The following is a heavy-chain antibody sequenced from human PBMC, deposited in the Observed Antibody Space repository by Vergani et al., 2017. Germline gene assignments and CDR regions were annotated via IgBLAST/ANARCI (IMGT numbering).Heavy chain of an antibody. V-gene: IGHV1-69-2*01. CDR1: GYTFTDHY. D-gene: IGHD4-17*01. CDR3: ATPQTVTTGGMEV. J-gene: IGHJ6*02. CDR2: VDPEDGET. Sequence: EVQLVQSGAEVKKPGATMQISCKVSGYTFTDHYMHWVKQAPGKGLEWMGLVDPEDGETIYAEKFKGRVTIAADTSTDTAQLELSSLRSEDTAVYYCATPQTVTTGGMEVWGQGTMVIVSS.